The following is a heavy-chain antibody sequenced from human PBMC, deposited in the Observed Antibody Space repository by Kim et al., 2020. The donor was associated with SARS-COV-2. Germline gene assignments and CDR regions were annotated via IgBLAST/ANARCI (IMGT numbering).Heavy chain of an antibody. J-gene: IGHJ4*02. V-gene: IGHV1-2*02. CDR3: ARVEIYGELPPFDY. Sequence: AQKFQGRVTMTRDTSISTAYMELSRLRSDDTAVYYCARVEIYGELPPFDYWGQGTLVTVSS. D-gene: IGHD4-17*01.